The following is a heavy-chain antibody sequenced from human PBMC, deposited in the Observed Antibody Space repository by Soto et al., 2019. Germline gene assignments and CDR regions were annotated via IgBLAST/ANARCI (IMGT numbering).Heavy chain of an antibody. CDR3: ARVSKLTGDSSSWYYFDY. CDR2: IIPIFGTA. V-gene: IGHV1-69*01. J-gene: IGHJ4*02. Sequence: QVQLVQSGAEVKKPGSSVKVSCKASGGTFSSYAISWVRQAPGQGLEWMGGIIPIFGTANYAQKFQGRVTITADESTSTAYRELSSLRSEDTAVYYCARVSKLTGDSSSWYYFDYWGQGTLVTVSS. CDR1: GGTFSSYA. D-gene: IGHD6-13*01.